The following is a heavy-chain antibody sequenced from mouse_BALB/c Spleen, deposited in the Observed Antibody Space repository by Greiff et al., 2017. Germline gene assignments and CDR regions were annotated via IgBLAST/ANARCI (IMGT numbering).Heavy chain of an antibody. D-gene: IGHD6-1*01. CDR3: SRRGGYAMDY. J-gene: IGHJ4*01. Sequence: VQLMESGPDLVAPSQSLSITCTVSGFSLNSYGVHWVRQPPGKGLEWLVVIWSDGSTTYTSALKSRLSISNDNSKSQVFLKKNSLQTDDTAMYYCSRRGGYAMDYWGQGTSGTVSS. CDR2: IWSDGST. CDR1: GFSLNSYG. V-gene: IGHV2-6-2*01.